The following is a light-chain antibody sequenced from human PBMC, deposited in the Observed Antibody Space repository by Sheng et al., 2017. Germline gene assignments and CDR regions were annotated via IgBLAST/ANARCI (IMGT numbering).Light chain of an antibody. CDR2: GAS. J-gene: IGKJ1*01. CDR1: QRVSNNY. CDR3: QQYGNSPET. V-gene: IGKV3-20*01. Sequence: EIVLTQSPGTLSLSPGERATLSCRASQRVSNNYLAWYQQKPGQGPRLLIYGASSRATGVPDRFSGSGSGTDFTLTIGRLEPEDFVVYFCQQYGNSPETFGQGTKVEMK.